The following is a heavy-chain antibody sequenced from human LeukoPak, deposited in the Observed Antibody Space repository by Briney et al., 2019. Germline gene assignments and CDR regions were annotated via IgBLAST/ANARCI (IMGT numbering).Heavy chain of an antibody. CDR2: FIPMVGVA. J-gene: IGHJ6*02. CDR1: GSTFSRNS. CDR3: ARVQAVGVPVAIDAYYSYGMDV. Sequence: GASVKVSCKASGSTFSRNSISWVRQVPGQGLEWMGRFIPMVGVAAYAQKSQGRITITEDRSTNTAFMELSSLRSEDTAVYYCARVQAVGVPVAIDAYYSYGMDVWGQGTAVTVSS. V-gene: IGHV1-69*04. D-gene: IGHD2-2*02.